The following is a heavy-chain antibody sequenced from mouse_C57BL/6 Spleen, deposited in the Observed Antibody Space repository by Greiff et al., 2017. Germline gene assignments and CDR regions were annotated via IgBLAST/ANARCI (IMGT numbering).Heavy chain of an antibody. J-gene: IGHJ3*01. D-gene: IGHD2-4*01. CDR2: INPNNGGT. V-gene: IGHV1-22*01. Sequence: VQLQQSGPELVKPGASVKMSCKASGYTFTDYNMHWVKQSHGKSLEWIGYINPNNGGTSYNQKFKGKATLTVNKSSSTAYMELRSLTSEDSAVYYCARVNYDYDSFAYWGQGTLVTVSA. CDR3: ARVNYDYDSFAY. CDR1: GYTFTDYN.